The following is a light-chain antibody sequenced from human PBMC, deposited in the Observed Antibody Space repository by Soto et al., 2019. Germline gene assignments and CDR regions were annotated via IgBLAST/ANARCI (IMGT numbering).Light chain of an antibody. V-gene: IGKV3-20*01. J-gene: IGKJ5*01. CDR3: QQYGGSPIT. Sequence: EIVLTQSPGTLSLSPGERATLSCRASQSVSRDFLAWYQHKPGQAPRLLIYGAIHRATGIPDRFTGSGSGTDFTLTVSRLEPEDFAVYYCQQYGGSPITFGQGTRLEIK. CDR2: GAI. CDR1: QSVSRDF.